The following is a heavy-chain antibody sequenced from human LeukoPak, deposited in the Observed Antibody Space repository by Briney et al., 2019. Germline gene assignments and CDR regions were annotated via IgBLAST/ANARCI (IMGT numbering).Heavy chain of an antibody. Sequence: GESLRLSCAASGFTVSSNYMSWVRQAPGKGLEWVSVIYSGGSTYYADSVKGRFTISRDNAKNSLYLQMNSLRAEDTAVYYCARDQQNGYSSGWSFDSWGQGTLVTVSS. D-gene: IGHD6-19*01. J-gene: IGHJ5*01. CDR1: GFTVSSNY. CDR2: IYSGGST. CDR3: ARDQQNGYSSGWSFDS. V-gene: IGHV3-53*01.